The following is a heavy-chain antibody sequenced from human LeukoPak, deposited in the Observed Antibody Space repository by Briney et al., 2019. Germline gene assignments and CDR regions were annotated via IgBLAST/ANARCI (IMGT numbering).Heavy chain of an antibody. Sequence: SQTLSLTCAISGDSVSSYSAAWNWIRQSPSRGLEWLGRTYYRSKWYNDYAVSVKSRITIKPDTSKNQFSLQLKSVTPEDTAVYYCAKSYSSGWDFDYWGQGTLVTVSS. V-gene: IGHV6-1*01. D-gene: IGHD6-19*01. CDR2: TYYRSKWYN. CDR3: AKSYSSGWDFDY. J-gene: IGHJ4*02. CDR1: GDSVSSYSAA.